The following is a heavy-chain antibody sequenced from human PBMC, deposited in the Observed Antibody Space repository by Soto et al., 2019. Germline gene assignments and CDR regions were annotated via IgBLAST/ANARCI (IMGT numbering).Heavy chain of an antibody. CDR2: ISSSSSYI. V-gene: IGHV3-21*01. J-gene: IGHJ4*02. Sequence: GGSLRLSCAASGFTFSSYSMNWVRQAPGKGLEWVSSISSSSSYIYYADSVKGRFTISRDNAKNSLYLQMNSLRAEDTAVYYCARLKWELLRSFDYWGQGTLVTVSS. CDR3: ARLKWELLRSFDY. D-gene: IGHD1-26*01. CDR1: GFTFSSYS.